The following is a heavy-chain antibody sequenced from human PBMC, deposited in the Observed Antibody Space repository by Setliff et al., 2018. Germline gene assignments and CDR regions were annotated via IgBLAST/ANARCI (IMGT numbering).Heavy chain of an antibody. CDR3: ARETATRHYYDSSGGFDY. CDR2: INAGNGNT. CDR1: GYTFTSYA. Sequence: ASVKVSCKASGYTFTSYAMHWVRQAPGQRLEWMGWINAGNGNTKYSQKFQGRVTITRDTSASTAYMELSSLRSEDTAVYYCARETATRHYYDSSGGFDYWGQGTLVTVS. D-gene: IGHD3-22*01. V-gene: IGHV1-3*01. J-gene: IGHJ4*02.